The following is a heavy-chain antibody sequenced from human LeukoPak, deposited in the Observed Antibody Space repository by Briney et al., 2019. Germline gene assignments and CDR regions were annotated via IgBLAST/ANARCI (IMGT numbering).Heavy chain of an antibody. V-gene: IGHV1-2*02. CDR1: GYTFTDYY. CDR3: SREDF. Sequence: ASVKVSCKASGYTFTDYYLHWVRQASGQGLEWMGWIHPSSGATTYAQKFQGRVSMTRDTSINTVFMELSRLTFDDTAVYYCSREDFWGQGTLVTVSS. CDR2: IHPSSGAT. J-gene: IGHJ4*02.